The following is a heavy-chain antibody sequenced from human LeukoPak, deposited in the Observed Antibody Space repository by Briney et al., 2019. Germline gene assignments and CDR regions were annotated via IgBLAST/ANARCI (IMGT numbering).Heavy chain of an antibody. CDR2: INPNSGGT. CDR3: ARDLMVRGVIIPTFP. Sequence: GASVKVSCKASGYTFTGYYMHWVRQAPGQGLEWMGWINPNSGGTNYAQKLQGRVTMTTDTSTSTAYMELRSLRSDDTAVYYCARDLMVRGVIIPTFPWGQGTLVTVSS. V-gene: IGHV1-2*02. D-gene: IGHD3-10*01. J-gene: IGHJ5*02. CDR1: GYTFTGYY.